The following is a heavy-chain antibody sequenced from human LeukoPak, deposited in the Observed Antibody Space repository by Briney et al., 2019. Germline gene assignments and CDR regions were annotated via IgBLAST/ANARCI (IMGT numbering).Heavy chain of an antibody. D-gene: IGHD2-15*01. CDR2: IYYSGST. CDR3: ARGLRIPSYYFDC. V-gene: IGHV4-31*03. CDR1: GGSISSGGYY. J-gene: IGHJ4*02. Sequence: SQTLSLTCTVSGGSISSGGYYWSWIRQHPGKGLEWIGYIYYSGSTYYNPSLKSRVPISVDTSKNQFSLKLSSVTAADTAVYYCARGLRIPSYYFDCWGQGTLVTVSS.